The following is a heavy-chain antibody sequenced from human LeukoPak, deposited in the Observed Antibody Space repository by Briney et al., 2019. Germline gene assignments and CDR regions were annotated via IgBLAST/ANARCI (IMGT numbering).Heavy chain of an antibody. Sequence: GGSLRLSCAAPGFTFSSYWMSWVRQAPGKGLEWVANIKQDGSEKYYVDSVKGRFTISRDNAKNTVYLQMNSLRAEDTAVYYCARVLSGSWDWFDPWGQGTLVTVSS. D-gene: IGHD3-22*01. CDR2: IKQDGSEK. CDR1: GFTFSSYW. J-gene: IGHJ5*02. V-gene: IGHV3-7*01. CDR3: ARVLSGSWDWFDP.